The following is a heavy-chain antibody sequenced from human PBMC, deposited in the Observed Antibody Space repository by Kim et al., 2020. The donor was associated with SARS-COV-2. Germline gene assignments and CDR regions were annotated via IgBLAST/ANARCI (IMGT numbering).Heavy chain of an antibody. Sequence: GGSLRLSCAASGFTFSSYAMSWVRQAPGKGLEWVSAISGSGGSTYYADSVKGRFTISRDNSKNTLYLQMNSLRAEDTAVYYCAKDSSQRVVVTDFDYWGQGTLVTVSS. D-gene: IGHD3-22*01. CDR2: ISGSGGST. CDR1: GFTFSSYA. V-gene: IGHV3-23*01. J-gene: IGHJ4*02. CDR3: AKDSSQRVVVTDFDY.